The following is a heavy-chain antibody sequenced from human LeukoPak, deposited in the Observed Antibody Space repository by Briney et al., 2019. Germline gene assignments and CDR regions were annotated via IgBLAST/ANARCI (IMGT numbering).Heavy chain of an antibody. Sequence: SETLSLTCTVSGGSISSSSHYWAWIRQPPGKGLEWIGSISYSGSTYYNPSLKSRVTISVDTSKNQFSLNLTSVTAADTAVYYCARRNYYYGMDVWGQGTTVTVSS. CDR2: ISYSGST. V-gene: IGHV4-39*01. J-gene: IGHJ6*02. CDR3: ARRNYYYGMDV. CDR1: GGSISSSSHY.